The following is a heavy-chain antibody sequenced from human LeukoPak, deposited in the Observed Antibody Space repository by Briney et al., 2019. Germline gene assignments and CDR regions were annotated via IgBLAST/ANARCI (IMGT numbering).Heavy chain of an antibody. Sequence: GGSLRLSCAASGFTFSSYGMHWVRQAPGKGLEWVAVIWYDGSNKYCADSVKGRFTISRDNSKNTLYLQMNSLRAEDMAVYYCAREVYSSSLRYFDYWGQGTLVTVSS. D-gene: IGHD6-13*01. CDR3: AREVYSSSLRYFDY. V-gene: IGHV3-33*01. CDR1: GFTFSSYG. J-gene: IGHJ4*02. CDR2: IWYDGSNK.